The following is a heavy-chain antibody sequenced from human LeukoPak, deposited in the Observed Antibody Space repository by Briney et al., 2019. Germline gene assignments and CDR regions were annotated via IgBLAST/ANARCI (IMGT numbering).Heavy chain of an antibody. Sequence: SETLSLTCAVYGGSFSGYYWSWILQPPGEGLEWIGEINHSGSTNYNPSLKSRVTISVDTSKNQFSLKLSSVTAADTAVYYCARGARRGVIAAAGTGWFDPWGQGTLVTVSS. J-gene: IGHJ5*02. V-gene: IGHV4-34*01. CDR3: ARGARRGVIAAAGTGWFDP. D-gene: IGHD6-13*01. CDR1: GGSFSGYY. CDR2: INHSGST.